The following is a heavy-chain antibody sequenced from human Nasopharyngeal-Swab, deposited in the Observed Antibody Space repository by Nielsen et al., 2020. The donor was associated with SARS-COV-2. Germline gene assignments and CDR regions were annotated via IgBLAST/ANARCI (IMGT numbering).Heavy chain of an antibody. CDR2: IIPIFGTA. CDR1: GGTFSSYA. V-gene: IGHV1-69*13. D-gene: IGHD6-13*01. J-gene: IGHJ6*03. Sequence: SVKVSCKASGGTFSSYAISWVRQAPGQGLEWMGGIIPIFGTANYAQKFQGRVTITADESTSTAYMELSSLRSEDTAVYYCARLPGIAAAGRERYYYYYMDVWGKGSTVTVSS. CDR3: ARLPGIAAAGRERYYYYYMDV.